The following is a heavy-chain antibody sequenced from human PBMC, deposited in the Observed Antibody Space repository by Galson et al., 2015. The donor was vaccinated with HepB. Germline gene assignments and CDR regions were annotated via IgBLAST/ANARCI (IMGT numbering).Heavy chain of an antibody. Sequence: SETLSLTCTVSGGPISSYYWSWIRQPPGKGLQWIGYIYPSGSINYNPSLKSRVTTSVDTSKNQFSLKPNSVTAADTAVYYCARDGGTESDFWSGYQDWGQGTLVTVSS. V-gene: IGHV4-59*01. J-gene: IGHJ4*02. CDR1: GGPISSYY. CDR2: IYPSGSI. D-gene: IGHD3-3*01. CDR3: ARDGGTESDFWSGYQD.